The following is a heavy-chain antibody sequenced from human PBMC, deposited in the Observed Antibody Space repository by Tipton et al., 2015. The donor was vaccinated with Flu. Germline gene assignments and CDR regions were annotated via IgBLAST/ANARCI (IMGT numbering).Heavy chain of an antibody. J-gene: IGHJ4*02. CDR3: ARKKVGGLASSPVDS. D-gene: IGHD2-21*01. CDR2: IYPGDSDT. Sequence: VQLVQSGAEVKKPGESLKISCKGSGYSFTSYWIGWVRQMPGKGLEWMGIIYPGDSDTRYSPSFQGQVTISADKSISTAYLQWSSLRASDPAMYYCARKKVGGLASSPVDSWGQGTLVTVSS. V-gene: IGHV5-51*01. CDR1: GYSFTSYW.